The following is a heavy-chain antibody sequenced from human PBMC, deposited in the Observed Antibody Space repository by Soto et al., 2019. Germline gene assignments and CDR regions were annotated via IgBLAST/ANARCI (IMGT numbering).Heavy chain of an antibody. CDR2: ISSSSSYI. D-gene: IGHD2-15*01. V-gene: IGHV3-21*01. CDR1: GFTFSSYS. J-gene: IGHJ4*02. CDR3: AREAVVVAAKGSFFDY. Sequence: GGSLRLSCAASGFTFSSYSMNWVRQAPGKGLEWVSSISSSSSYIYYADSVKGRFTIPRDNAKNSLYLQMNSLRAEDTAGYYCAREAVVVAAKGSFFDYWGQGTLVTVSS.